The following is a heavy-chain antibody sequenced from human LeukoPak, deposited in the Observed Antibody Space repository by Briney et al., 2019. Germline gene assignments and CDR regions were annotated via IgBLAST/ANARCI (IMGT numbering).Heavy chain of an antibody. CDR1: GFTFSTYA. V-gene: IGHV3-30-3*01. CDR2: ISDDGSNK. CDR3: ANLHRAPPDY. Sequence: GGSLRLSCAASGFTFSTYAMHWVRQAPGKGLEWVALISDDGSNKYYADSVKGRFTISRDNSKNTLYLQMDSLRAEDTAIYYCANLHRAPPDYWGQGTLVTVSS. J-gene: IGHJ4*02.